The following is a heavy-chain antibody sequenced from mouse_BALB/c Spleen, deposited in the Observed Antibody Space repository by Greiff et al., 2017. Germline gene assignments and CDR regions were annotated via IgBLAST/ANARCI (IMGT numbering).Heavy chain of an antibody. J-gene: IGHJ2*01. D-gene: IGHD2-3*01. CDR2: IDPENGNT. CDR3: ARGRLLDY. Sequence: VQLQQSGAELVRPGALVKLSCKASGFNIKDYYMHWVKQRPEQGLEWIGWIDPENGNTIYDPKFQGKASITADTSSNTAYLQLSSLTSEDTAVYYCARGRLLDYWGQGTTLTVSS. V-gene: IGHV14-1*02. CDR1: GFNIKDYY.